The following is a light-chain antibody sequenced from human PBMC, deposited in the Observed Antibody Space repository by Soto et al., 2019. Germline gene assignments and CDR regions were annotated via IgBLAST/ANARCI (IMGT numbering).Light chain of an antibody. CDR2: DVS. CDR3: SSYTSSRTSVV. Sequence: QSALTQPASVSGSPGQSITISCTGTSSDVGAYNYVSWYQQHPGKAPKLMIYDVSNRPSGVSNRFSGSKSGNTASLTISGLQAEDEADYYSSSYTSSRTSVVFGGGTKLTVL. J-gene: IGLJ2*01. V-gene: IGLV2-14*03. CDR1: SSDVGAYNY.